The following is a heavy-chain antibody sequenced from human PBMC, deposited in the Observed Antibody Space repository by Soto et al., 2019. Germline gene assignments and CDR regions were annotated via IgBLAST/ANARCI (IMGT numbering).Heavy chain of an antibody. CDR1: GGTFSSYA. D-gene: IGHD2-21*01. J-gene: IGHJ4*02. CDR3: ARQGGGDENVGDVDY. V-gene: IGHV1-69*13. Sequence: ASVKVSCKASGGTFSSYAISWVRQAPGQGLEWMGGIIPIFGTANYAQKFQGRVTITADESTSTAYMELSSLRSEDTAVYYCARQGGGDENVGDVDYWGQGTLVTVSS. CDR2: IIPIFGTA.